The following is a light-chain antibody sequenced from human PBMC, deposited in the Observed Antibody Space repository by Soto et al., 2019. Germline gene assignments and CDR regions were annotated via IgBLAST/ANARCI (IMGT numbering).Light chain of an antibody. CDR1: KNDIGVYDF. Sequence: QSALTQPPSASGSPGQSVTISCTGTKNDIGVYDFVSWYQHHPGKAPRLIIYEVSNRPSGISDRFSGFKSANTAYLTISGVQPEDEADYHCSSYTTIKTVVFGGGTKLTVL. CDR3: SSYTTIKTVV. V-gene: IGLV2-14*01. CDR2: EVS. J-gene: IGLJ2*01.